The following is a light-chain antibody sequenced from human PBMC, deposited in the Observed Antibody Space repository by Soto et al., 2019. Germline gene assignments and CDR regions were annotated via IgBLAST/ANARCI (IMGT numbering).Light chain of an antibody. V-gene: IGKV3-15*01. Sequence: EIAVTQCPAMVSLSPRARATPPCRPSQSISNNLAWYQQKPGQAPRLVIYSALTRATGIPARFSGSGSGTEFTLTISSLQSEDFAAYYCLQQYGRSPWPFGQGTKADI. CDR2: SAL. CDR3: LQQYGRSPWP. J-gene: IGKJ1*01. CDR1: QSISNN.